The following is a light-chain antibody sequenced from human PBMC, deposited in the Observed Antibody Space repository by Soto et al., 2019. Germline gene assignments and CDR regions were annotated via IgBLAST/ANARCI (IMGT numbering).Light chain of an antibody. CDR1: SSDVGGYNS. J-gene: IGLJ1*01. CDR3: SSYTPGGSYV. CDR2: DVS. Sequence: QSVLTHPASVSVSPALSIAISCTGPSSDVGGYNSVSWYQQHPGKAPKLMIYDVSNRPSGVSNRFSGSKSGNTASLTISGLQAEDEGDYYSSSYTPGGSYVFGTGTKVTVL. V-gene: IGLV2-14*01.